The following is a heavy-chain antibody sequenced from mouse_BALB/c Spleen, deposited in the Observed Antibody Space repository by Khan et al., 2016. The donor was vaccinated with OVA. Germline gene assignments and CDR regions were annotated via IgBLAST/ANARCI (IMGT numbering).Heavy chain of an antibody. CDR3: ARNSVRYDFTD. J-gene: IGHJ3*01. Sequence: QVQLKESGPGLLQPSQNLSITCTVSGFSLTTYGVHWVRQSPGKGLEWLGLIWSGGNTDYNTAFISRLSIRKDNSKRQVFCKMNSLQAKDTAIYXCARNSVRYDFTDWGQGTLVTVSA. D-gene: IGHD2-14*01. CDR1: GFSLTTYG. CDR2: IWSGGNT. V-gene: IGHV2-4-1*01.